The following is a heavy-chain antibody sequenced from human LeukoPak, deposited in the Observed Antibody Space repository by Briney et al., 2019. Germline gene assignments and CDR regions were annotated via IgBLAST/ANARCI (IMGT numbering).Heavy chain of an antibody. V-gene: IGHV4-30-2*03. J-gene: IGHJ4*02. D-gene: IGHD3-10*01. Sequence: SQTLSLTCTVSGGSISSGGYYWSWIRQPPGKGLEWIGSIYHSGSTYYNPSLKSRVTISVDTSKNQFSLKLSSVTAADTAVYYCAIQTWGYYYGSGSYSYFDYWGQGTLVTVSS. CDR3: AIQTWGYYYGSGSYSYFDY. CDR1: GGSISSGGYY. CDR2: IYHSGST.